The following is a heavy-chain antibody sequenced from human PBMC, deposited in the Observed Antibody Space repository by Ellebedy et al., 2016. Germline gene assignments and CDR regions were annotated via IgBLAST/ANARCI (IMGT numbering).Heavy chain of an antibody. CDR1: GLTFFSSA. CDR2: IVVGSGKT. CDR3: AADGYYDTLTGYSYWNFDL. D-gene: IGHD3-9*01. Sequence: ASVKVSCKASGLTFFSSAVQWVRQARGQRLEWIGWIVVGSGKTNYAQKFQDRVTITRDMSTSTAYMELSNLRSEDTAMYYCAADGYYDTLTGYSYWNFDLWGRGTLVTVSS. V-gene: IGHV1-58*01. J-gene: IGHJ2*01.